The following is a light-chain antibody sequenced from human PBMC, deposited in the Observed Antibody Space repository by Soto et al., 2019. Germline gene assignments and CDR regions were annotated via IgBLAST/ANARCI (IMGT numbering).Light chain of an antibody. Sequence: DIQMTQSPSTLSASVGDRVSITCRASQSISSSLAWYQQKPGKAPKLLIYKASSLERGVPSRFSGSGSVTELTLTISSLQPDDFATYYCQQYESYPVTFGQGTKLEIK. CDR2: KAS. CDR3: QQYESYPVT. CDR1: QSISSS. J-gene: IGKJ2*01. V-gene: IGKV1-5*03.